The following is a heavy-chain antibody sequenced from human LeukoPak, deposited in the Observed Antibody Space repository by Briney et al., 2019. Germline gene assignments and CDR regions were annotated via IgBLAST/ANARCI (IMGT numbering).Heavy chain of an antibody. V-gene: IGHV1-3*03. J-gene: IGHJ4*02. D-gene: IGHD6-19*01. CDR1: GYTFTSYA. CDR3: ARDIAVAGPFDY. Sequence: GASVKVSCKASGYTFTSYAMHWVRQAPGQRFEWMGWINAGNGNTKYSQEFQGRVTITRDTSASTAYMELSSLRSEDMAVYYCARDIAVAGPFDYWGQGTLVTVSS. CDR2: INAGNGNT.